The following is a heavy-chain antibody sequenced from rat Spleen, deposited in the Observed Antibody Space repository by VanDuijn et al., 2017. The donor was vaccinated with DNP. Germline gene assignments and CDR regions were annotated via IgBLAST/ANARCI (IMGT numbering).Heavy chain of an antibody. Sequence: EVQLVESGGGLVQPGRSLKLSCTASGFIFSDYNMAWVRQAPTKGLEWVASISTGGGNTYYRDSVKGRFTISRDNAKSTLYLQMDSLRSEETATYYCARVGDLHDGGDGDVLDAWGQGTSVTVSS. J-gene: IGHJ4*01. D-gene: IGHD1-12*02. CDR3: ARVGDLHDGGDGDVLDA. V-gene: IGHV5S23*01. CDR1: GFIFSDYN. CDR2: ISTGGGNT.